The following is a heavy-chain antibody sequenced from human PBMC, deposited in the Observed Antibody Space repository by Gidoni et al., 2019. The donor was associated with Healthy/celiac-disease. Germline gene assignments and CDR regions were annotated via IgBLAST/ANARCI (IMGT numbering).Heavy chain of an antibody. D-gene: IGHD6-19*01. J-gene: IGHJ6*02. CDR1: GGTFSSYA. Sequence: QVQLVQSGAEVKKPGSSVKVSCKASGGTFSSYAISWVRQAPGQGLEWMGGIIPIFGTANYAQKFQGRVTITADESTSTAYMELSSLRSEDTAVYYCARDHPPRLAVAVHYYGMDVWGQGTTVTVSS. CDR2: IIPIFGTA. CDR3: ARDHPPRLAVAVHYYGMDV. V-gene: IGHV1-69*01.